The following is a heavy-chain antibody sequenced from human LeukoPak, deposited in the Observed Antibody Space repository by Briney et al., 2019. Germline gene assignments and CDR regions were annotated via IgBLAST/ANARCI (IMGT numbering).Heavy chain of an antibody. J-gene: IGHJ6*02. Sequence: SETLSLTCTVSGDSISTYYWNWIRQPPGKGLEWIGYIYHSGSTNYNPSLKSRVTISVDTSKNQFSLKLSSVTAADTAVYYCARARGGYYYYGMDVWGQGTTVTVSS. V-gene: IGHV4-59*01. CDR2: IYHSGST. CDR1: GDSISTYY. D-gene: IGHD3-16*01. CDR3: ARARGGYYYYGMDV.